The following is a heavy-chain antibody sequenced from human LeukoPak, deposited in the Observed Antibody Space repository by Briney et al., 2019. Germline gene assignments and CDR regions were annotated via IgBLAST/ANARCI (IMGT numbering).Heavy chain of an antibody. CDR2: TSYDEINR. CDR1: GFTFASHA. V-gene: IGHV3-30*03. CDR3: ARRAVSGWEAAGFDI. J-gene: IGHJ3*02. D-gene: IGHD6-19*01. Sequence: GRSLTLSCTASGFTFASHAMHWIRQPPGKGLEWVAVTSYDEINRFYVQPVKGRLTISRDNSKNTLYLLMDSLGVEDAAVYYCARRAVSGWEAAGFDIWGQGTMVTVSS.